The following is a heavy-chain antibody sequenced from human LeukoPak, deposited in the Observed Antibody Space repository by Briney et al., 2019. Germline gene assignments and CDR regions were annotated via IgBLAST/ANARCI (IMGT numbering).Heavy chain of an antibody. V-gene: IGHV3-23*01. D-gene: IGHD6-19*01. CDR3: AKIPYSSGWVQNWFDP. J-gene: IGHJ5*02. CDR2: LSGSGSST. Sequence: GGSLRLSCVASGFIFNKHAMSWVRQAPGKGLEWVSGLSGSGSSTYYADSVKGRFTISRDNSKNTLYLQMNSLRAEDTAVYYCAKIPYSSGWVQNWFDPWGQGTLVTVSS. CDR1: GFIFNKHA.